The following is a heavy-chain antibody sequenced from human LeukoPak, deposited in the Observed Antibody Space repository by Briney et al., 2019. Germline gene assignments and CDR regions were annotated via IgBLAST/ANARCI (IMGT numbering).Heavy chain of an antibody. CDR2: ISYGGSNK. D-gene: IGHD6-19*01. J-gene: IGHJ4*02. CDR3: AKDRSSGPGY. V-gene: IGHV3-30*18. Sequence: GRSLRLSCAASGFTFSSYGMHWVRQAPGKGLEWVAVISYGGSNKYYADSVKGRFTISRDNSKNTLYLQMNSLRAEDTAVYYCAKDRSSGPGYWGQGTLVTVSS. CDR1: GFTFSSYG.